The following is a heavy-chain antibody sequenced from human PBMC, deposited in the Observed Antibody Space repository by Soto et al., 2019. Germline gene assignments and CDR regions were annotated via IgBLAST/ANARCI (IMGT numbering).Heavy chain of an antibody. CDR2: IWYDGSNK. CDR3: ARGPYSSSWDAADY. V-gene: IGHV3-33*01. Sequence: QVQLVESGGGVVQPGRSLRLSCAASGFTFSSYGMHWVRQAPGKGLEWVAVIWYDGSNKYYADSVKGRFTISRDNSKNTLYLQMNSLRAEDTAVYYCARGPYSSSWDAADYWGQGTLVTVSS. D-gene: IGHD6-13*01. J-gene: IGHJ4*02. CDR1: GFTFSSYG.